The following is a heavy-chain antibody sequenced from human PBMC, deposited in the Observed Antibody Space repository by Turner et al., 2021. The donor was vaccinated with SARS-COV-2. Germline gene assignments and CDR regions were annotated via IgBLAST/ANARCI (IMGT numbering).Heavy chain of an antibody. CDR3: ARGGLYYYDRSAYFNSHPDY. CDR2: INPNRGGT. D-gene: IGHD3-22*01. J-gene: IGHJ4*02. CDR1: GYPVTGYY. Sequence: QVQLVQSGAEVKKPGASVKVSCKASGYPVTGYYMHWVRQAPGQGLEWMGWINPNRGGTNYAQKFQGRVTMTRDTSISTAYMELSRLRSDDTAVYYCARGGLYYYDRSAYFNSHPDYWGQGTLVTVSS. V-gene: IGHV1-2*02.